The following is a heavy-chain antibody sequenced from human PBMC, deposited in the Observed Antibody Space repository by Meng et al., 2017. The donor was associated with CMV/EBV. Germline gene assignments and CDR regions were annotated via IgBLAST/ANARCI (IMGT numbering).Heavy chain of an antibody. D-gene: IGHD1-26*01. Sequence: GESLKISCAASGFTFSSYWMHWVRQAPGKGLVWVSRINSDGSSTSYADSVKGRFTISRDNAKNSLYLQMNSLRAEDTAVYYCAREVGAIDYWGQGTLVTVSS. J-gene: IGHJ4*02. V-gene: IGHV3-74*01. CDR2: INSDGSST. CDR3: AREVGAIDY. CDR1: GFTFSSYW.